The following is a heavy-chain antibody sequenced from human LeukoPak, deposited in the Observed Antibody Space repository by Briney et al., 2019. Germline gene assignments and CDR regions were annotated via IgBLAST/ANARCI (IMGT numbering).Heavy chain of an antibody. D-gene: IGHD6-19*01. CDR2: INHSGST. V-gene: IGHV4-34*01. Sequence: SETLSLTCAVYGGSFSGYYWSWIRQPPGKGLEWIGEINHSGSTNYNPSLKSRVTISVDTSKNQFSLKLSSVTAADTAVYYCARGRRNSSGWIDYWGQGTLVTVSS. J-gene: IGHJ4*02. CDR3: ARGRRNSSGWIDY. CDR1: GGSFSGYY.